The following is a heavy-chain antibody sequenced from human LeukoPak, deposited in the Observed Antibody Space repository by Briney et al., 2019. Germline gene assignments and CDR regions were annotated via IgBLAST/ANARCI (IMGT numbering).Heavy chain of an antibody. CDR2: INTNTGNP. D-gene: IGHD1-7*01. CDR1: GYIFDIYA. J-gene: IGHJ1*01. Sequence: ASVKVSCKASGYIFDIYALIWVRQPPGQGLELMGWINTNTGNPTYAQGFTGRFVFSLDTSVSTAYLQISSLKAEDTAVYYCARDYTLTLGTTTYFQHWGQGTLVTVSS. CDR3: ARDYTLTLGTTTYFQH. V-gene: IGHV7-4-1*02.